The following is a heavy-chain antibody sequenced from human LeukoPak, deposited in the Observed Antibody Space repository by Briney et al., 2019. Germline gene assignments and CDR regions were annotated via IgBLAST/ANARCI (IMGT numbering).Heavy chain of an antibody. CDR3: ARDGVLWFGELPDAFDI. Sequence: GGSLRLSCAASGFTFSSYEMNWVRQAPGKGLEWVSYISSSGSTIYYADSVKGRFTISRDNAKNSLYLQMNSLRAEDTAAYYCARDGVLWFGELPDAFDIWGQGTMITVSS. D-gene: IGHD3-10*01. CDR2: ISSSGSTI. V-gene: IGHV3-48*03. J-gene: IGHJ3*02. CDR1: GFTFSSYE.